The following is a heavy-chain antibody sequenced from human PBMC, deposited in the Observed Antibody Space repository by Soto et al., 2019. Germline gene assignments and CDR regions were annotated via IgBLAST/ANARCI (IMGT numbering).Heavy chain of an antibody. V-gene: IGHV1-69*01. Sequence: QVQLVQSGAEVKKPGSSVKVSCKASGGTFGSYAISWVRQAPGQGLEWMGGISPIPGTANYAQKFQGSVTIAADESTRTAYMELSSLRSEDTAVYYCARSQGSSTSLEIYYYYYYGMDVWGQGTTVTVSS. CDR2: ISPIPGTA. CDR3: ARSQGSSTSLEIYYYYYYGMDV. CDR1: GGTFGSYA. J-gene: IGHJ6*02. D-gene: IGHD2-2*01.